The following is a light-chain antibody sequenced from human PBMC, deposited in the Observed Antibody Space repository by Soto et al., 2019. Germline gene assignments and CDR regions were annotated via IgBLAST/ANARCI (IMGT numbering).Light chain of an antibody. CDR3: QQYKTWPPL. CDR2: GAS. J-gene: IGKJ3*01. CDR1: QSVSSF. Sequence: EGVMTQSPATLSLSPGERATLSCRASQSVSSFLAWYHQIPGQAPRLLIYGASTRATGVPARFSGSGSGTDFTLTISSLQSEDFGLYYCQQYKTWPPLFGPGTKVDIK. V-gene: IGKV3D-15*01.